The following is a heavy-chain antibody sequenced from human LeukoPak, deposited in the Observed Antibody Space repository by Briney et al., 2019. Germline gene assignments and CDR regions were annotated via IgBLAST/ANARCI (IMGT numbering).Heavy chain of an antibody. CDR3: ARGKYYGDSDF. CDR1: GDSVISGLYY. J-gene: IGHJ4*02. Sequence: PSETLSLTCSVSGDSVISGLYYWTWVRQPPGKGLEWIGYVYHSGSTTYNPSLKSRVTISIDTSQNKFSLKLRSVTAADTAMYYCARGKYYGDSDFWGQGTLVIDSS. V-gene: IGHV4-61*01. CDR2: VYHSGST. D-gene: IGHD4-17*01.